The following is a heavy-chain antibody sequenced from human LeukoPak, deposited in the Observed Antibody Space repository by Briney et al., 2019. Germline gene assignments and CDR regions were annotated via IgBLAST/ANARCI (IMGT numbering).Heavy chain of an antibody. V-gene: IGHV1-8*01. J-gene: IGHJ4*02. CDR2: MHPNSDDT. D-gene: IGHD1-1*01. CDR3: ARHFGTGDNFDY. Sequence: ASVKVSCKASGYTFTNNDIHWVRQATGQGLEWMGWMHPNSDDTGYAQKFQGRVTMTRNTSISTAYMEPSSLRPEDTAVYYCARHFGTGDNFDYWGQGTLLIVSP. CDR1: GYTFTNND.